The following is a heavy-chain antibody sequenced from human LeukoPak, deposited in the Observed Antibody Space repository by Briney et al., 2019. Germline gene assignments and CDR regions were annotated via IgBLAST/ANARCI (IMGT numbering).Heavy chain of an antibody. V-gene: IGHV1-18*01. D-gene: IGHD6-19*01. Sequence: ASVKVSCKASGYTFTSYGIIWVRQAPGQGLEWMGWISAYNGNTNYAQELQGRVTMTTDTSTSTAYMELRSLRSDDTAVYYCARDLPVAGTSGFPFDYWGQGTLVTVSS. CDR1: GYTFTSYG. CDR3: ARDLPVAGTSGFPFDY. CDR2: ISAYNGNT. J-gene: IGHJ4*02.